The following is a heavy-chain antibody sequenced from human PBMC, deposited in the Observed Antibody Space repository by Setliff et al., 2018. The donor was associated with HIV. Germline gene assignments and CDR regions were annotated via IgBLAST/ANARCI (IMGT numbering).Heavy chain of an antibody. CDR1: GYPISSGYY. D-gene: IGHD3-3*01. Sequence: PSETLSLTCTVSGYPISSGYYWGWIRQPPGKGLEWIGSIYHSGTTYYNPSLKSRVTISVDTSKNQFSLKLSSATASDKAVYYCARRLQFLEFLHGVGGLDVWGQGTTVTVSS. CDR2: IYHSGTT. J-gene: IGHJ6*02. V-gene: IGHV4-38-2*02. CDR3: ARRLQFLEFLHGVGGLDV.